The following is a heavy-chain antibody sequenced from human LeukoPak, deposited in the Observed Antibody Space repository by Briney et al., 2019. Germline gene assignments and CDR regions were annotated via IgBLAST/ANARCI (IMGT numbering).Heavy chain of an antibody. CDR3: ARARRDSGYYSVDY. D-gene: IGHD3-3*01. J-gene: IGHJ4*02. CDR1: GGPFSGYY. Sequence: SETLSLTCAVYGGPFSGYYWSWIRQSPGKGLEWIGEINHRRNTNYNASLKGRVTISVDTSKDQFSLTVSSVTAADTAVYYCARARRDSGYYSVDYWGQGALVTVSS. V-gene: IGHV4-34*01. CDR2: INHRRNT.